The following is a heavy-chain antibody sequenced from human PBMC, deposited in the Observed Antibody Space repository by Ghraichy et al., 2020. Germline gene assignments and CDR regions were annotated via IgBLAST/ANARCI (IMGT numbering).Heavy chain of an antibody. V-gene: IGHV3-7*03. CDR3: AKGDGSGSYFFDF. J-gene: IGHJ4*02. D-gene: IGHD3-10*01. CDR1: GFTFRSYW. Sequence: GGSLRLSCAASGFTFRSYWMSWVRQVPGKGLEWVANIKEDGSEKYYVDSVKGRFTISRDNAKNSLFLQMSSLRPDDTAEYYCAKGDGSGSYFFDFWGQGTLVTVAS. CDR2: IKEDGSEK.